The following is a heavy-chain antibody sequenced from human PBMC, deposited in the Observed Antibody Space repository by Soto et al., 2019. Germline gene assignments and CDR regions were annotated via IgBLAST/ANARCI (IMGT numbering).Heavy chain of an antibody. D-gene: IGHD3-16*01. CDR3: AKARLWGGDGYNSYYYNAMDV. V-gene: IGHV3-9*01. CDR2: ISWDSGRI. CDR1: GFTFDDYA. J-gene: IGHJ6*02. Sequence: EMQLVESGGGLVQPGRSLRLSCAAYGFTFDDYAMYWVRQGPGKGLEWVSGISWDSGRIGYADSVKGRFTISRDNAKNSLYLQMNSLRPEDTALYYCAKARLWGGDGYNSYYYNAMDVWGQGTTVTVSS.